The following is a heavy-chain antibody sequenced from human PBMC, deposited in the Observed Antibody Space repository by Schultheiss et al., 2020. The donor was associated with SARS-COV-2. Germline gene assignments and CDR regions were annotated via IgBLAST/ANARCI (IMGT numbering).Heavy chain of an antibody. Sequence: LSLTCTVSGGSISSSSYYWGWIRQPPGKGLEWIGYIYYSGSTNYNPSLKSRVTISVDTSKNQCSLKLSSVTAADTAVYYCARGILYAIYYYGMDVWGQGTTVTVSS. CDR3: ARGILYAIYYYGMDV. J-gene: IGHJ6*02. V-gene: IGHV4-61*05. CDR2: IYYSGST. CDR1: GGSISSSSYY. D-gene: IGHD2-15*01.